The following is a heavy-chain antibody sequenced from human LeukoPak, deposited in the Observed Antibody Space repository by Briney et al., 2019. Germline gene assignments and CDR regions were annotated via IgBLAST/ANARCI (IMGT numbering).Heavy chain of an antibody. CDR2: IIPIFGIA. V-gene: IGHV1-69*04. D-gene: IGHD3-22*01. CDR1: GGTFSSYA. Sequence: SVKVSCKASGGTFSSYATSWVRQAPGQGLEWMGRIIPIFGIANYAQKFQGRVTITADKSTSTAYMELSSLRSEDTAVYYCASQGVDYYDSSRNAFDIWGQGTMVTVSS. J-gene: IGHJ3*02. CDR3: ASQGVDYYDSSRNAFDI.